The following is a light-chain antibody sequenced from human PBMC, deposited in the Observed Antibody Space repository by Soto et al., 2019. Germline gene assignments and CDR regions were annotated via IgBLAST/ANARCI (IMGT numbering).Light chain of an antibody. CDR2: GTS. Sequence: EIVLTQSPGTLSLSPGERATLSCRASQSVSSSYLAWYQQKPGQAPRLLMYGTSRRATGIPDRFSGSGSGTDFTLTISRLEPEDFAVYYCQQYGSSPTFGQGTKVEI. J-gene: IGKJ1*01. V-gene: IGKV3-20*01. CDR3: QQYGSSPT. CDR1: QSVSSSY.